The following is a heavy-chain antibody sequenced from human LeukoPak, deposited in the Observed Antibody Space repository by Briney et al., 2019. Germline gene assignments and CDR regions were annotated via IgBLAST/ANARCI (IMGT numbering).Heavy chain of an antibody. CDR1: GYTFTGYY. CDR3: ARTFYDTLDSDAFDF. Sequence: PGASVKVSCKASGYTFTGYYMHWVRQAPGQGLEWMGWINPDSGGTNNAQKFQGRVTMTRDTSISTAYMELSRLRSDDTAVYYCARTFYDTLDSDAFDFWGQGTMVIASS. CDR2: INPDSGGT. D-gene: IGHD2/OR15-2a*01. J-gene: IGHJ3*01. V-gene: IGHV1-2*02.